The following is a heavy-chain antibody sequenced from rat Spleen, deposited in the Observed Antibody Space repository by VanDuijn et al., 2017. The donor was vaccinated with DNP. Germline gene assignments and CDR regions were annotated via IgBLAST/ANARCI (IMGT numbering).Heavy chain of an antibody. Sequence: EVQLVESGGGLVQPGRSLKLSCAASGFTFSNHFMAWVRQAPAKGLEWVAVVIYDGSNTHYRDSVKGRFTISRENAESTLYLQMNSLRSEDTATYYCTRINYGGYYYVMDAWGQGTSVTVSS. CDR3: TRINYGGYYYVMDA. D-gene: IGHD1-11*01. V-gene: IGHV5-17*01. J-gene: IGHJ4*01. CDR2: VIYDGSNT. CDR1: GFTFSNHF.